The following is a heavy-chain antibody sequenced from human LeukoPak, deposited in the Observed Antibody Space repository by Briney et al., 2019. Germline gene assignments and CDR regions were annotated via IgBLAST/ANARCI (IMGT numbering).Heavy chain of an antibody. D-gene: IGHD5-12*01. Sequence: PGECLRLSCAASGFTFTTYAMNWVRQAPGKGLEWVSVITASGGGTYYADSVKGRFTISRDNSKSTLYLQMNSLRAEDTAVYYCAKEAYSGYDSYYFDYWGQGTLVTVSS. J-gene: IGHJ4*02. CDR1: GFTFTTYA. CDR3: AKEAYSGYDSYYFDY. V-gene: IGHV3-23*01. CDR2: ITASGGGT.